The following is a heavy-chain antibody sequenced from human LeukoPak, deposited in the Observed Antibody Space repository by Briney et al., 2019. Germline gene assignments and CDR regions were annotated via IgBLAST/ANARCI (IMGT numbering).Heavy chain of an antibody. CDR2: IYYSGST. CDR1: GGSISSYY. V-gene: IGHV4-59*01. D-gene: IGHD3-9*01. Sequence: SETLSLTCTVSGGSISSYYWSWIRQPPGKGLEWIGYIYYSGSTNYNPSLKSRVTISVDTSKNQFSLKLSSVTAADTAVYYCARDGSYDILTGSQDAFDIWGQGTMVTVSS. J-gene: IGHJ3*02. CDR3: ARDGSYDILTGSQDAFDI.